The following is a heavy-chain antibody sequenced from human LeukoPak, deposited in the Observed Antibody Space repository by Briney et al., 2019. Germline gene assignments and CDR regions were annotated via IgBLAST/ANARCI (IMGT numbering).Heavy chain of an antibody. CDR1: GYTFTSYG. V-gene: IGHV1-18*01. CDR3: ARDLEQEAIFGVVIIPYNWFDP. CDR2: ISAYNGNT. J-gene: IGHJ5*02. Sequence: VASVKVSCKASGYTFTSYGISWVRQAPGQGLEWMGWISAYNGNTNYAQKLQGRVTMTTDTSTSTAYMELRSLRSDGTAVYYCARDLEQEAIFGVVIIPYNWFDPWGQGTLVTVSS. D-gene: IGHD3-3*01.